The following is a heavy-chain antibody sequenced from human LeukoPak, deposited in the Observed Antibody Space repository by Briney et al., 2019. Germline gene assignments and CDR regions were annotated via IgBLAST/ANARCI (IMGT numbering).Heavy chain of an antibody. Sequence: ASVKVSCKATGYTFTGYYMHWVREAPGQGLEWMGWINPNSGGTNYAQKFQGRVTMTRDTSISTAYMEPSRLRSDDTAVYYCARDLFDILTGYYYGMDVWGQGTTVTVSS. J-gene: IGHJ6*02. V-gene: IGHV1-2*02. D-gene: IGHD3-9*01. CDR3: ARDLFDILTGYYYGMDV. CDR1: GYTFTGYY. CDR2: INPNSGGT.